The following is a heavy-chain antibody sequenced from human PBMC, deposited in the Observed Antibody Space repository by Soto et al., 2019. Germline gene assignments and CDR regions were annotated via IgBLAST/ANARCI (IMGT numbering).Heavy chain of an antibody. D-gene: IGHD2-2*01. J-gene: IGHJ6*02. CDR3: ARDDHIVVVPTSLGAMDV. Sequence: QVQLQESGPGLVKPSETLSLTCAVYGGSISRNKWWSWVRQPPGKGMEWIGELYHSGSTNYNPSLKSRVTLSLDKSKNQFSLKLTSVTAADSAVYYGARDDHIVVVPTSLGAMDVWGQGTTVTVSS. V-gene: IGHV4-4*02. CDR1: GGSISRNKW. CDR2: LYHSGST.